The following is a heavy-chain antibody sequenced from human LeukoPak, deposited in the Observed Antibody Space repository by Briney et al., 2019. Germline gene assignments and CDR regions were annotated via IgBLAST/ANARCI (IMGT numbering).Heavy chain of an antibody. J-gene: IGHJ6*03. CDR2: ISGSGTYI. CDR3: ARDPYSGTYGDTYYYYMDV. D-gene: IGHD1-26*01. CDR1: GFNFRYYG. V-gene: IGHV3-21*01. Sequence: PGGSLRLSCEASGFNFRYYGMNWVRQAPGKGLEWVSSISGSGTYIYYADSVKGRFTISRDNARNSLYLQMNSLRAEDTAVYYCARDPYSGTYGDTYYYYMDVWGKGTTVTISS.